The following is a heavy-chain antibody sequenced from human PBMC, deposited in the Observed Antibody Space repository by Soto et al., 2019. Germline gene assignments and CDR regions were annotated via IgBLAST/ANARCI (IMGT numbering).Heavy chain of an antibody. J-gene: IGHJ5*02. CDR2: IYSSGNT. D-gene: IGHD6-13*01. Sequence: SETLSLTCTVSGGSSSSTSYYWGWIRQPPGKGLEWIGSIYSSGNTYYNPSLKSRVTISVDTSKNQFSLKLNSVTAADTAVYYCARVPIAAAGTDWFDPWGQGTLVTVSS. V-gene: IGHV4-39*07. CDR1: GGSSSSTSYY. CDR3: ARVPIAAAGTDWFDP.